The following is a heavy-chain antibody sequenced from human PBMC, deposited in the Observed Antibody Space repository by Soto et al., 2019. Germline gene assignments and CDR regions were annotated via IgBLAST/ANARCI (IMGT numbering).Heavy chain of an antibody. J-gene: IGHJ4*02. Sequence: PGGSVRLSCAASGFTFSSYAMHWVRQAPGKGLEWVAVISYDGSNKYYADSVKGRFTISRDNSKNTLYLQMNSLRAEDTAVYYCARDYDFWSGTPSSAFDYWGQGTLVTVSS. CDR3: ARDYDFWSGTPSSAFDY. V-gene: IGHV3-30-3*01. CDR2: ISYDGSNK. CDR1: GFTFSSYA. D-gene: IGHD3-3*01.